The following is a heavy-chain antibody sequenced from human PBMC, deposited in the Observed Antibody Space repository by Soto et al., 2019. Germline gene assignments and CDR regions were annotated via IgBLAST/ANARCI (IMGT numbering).Heavy chain of an antibody. CDR2: IKQDGSEK. CDR1: GFTFSSYW. D-gene: IGHD6-19*01. V-gene: IGHV3-7*01. CDR3: ARDRVAVAGTAVYYYYYGMDV. J-gene: IGHJ6*02. Sequence: GGSLRLSCAASGFTFSSYWMSWVRQAPGKGLEWVANIKQDGSEKYYVDSVKGRFTISRDNAKNSLYLQMNSLRAEDTAVYYCARDRVAVAGTAVYYYYYGMDVWGQGTTVTVSS.